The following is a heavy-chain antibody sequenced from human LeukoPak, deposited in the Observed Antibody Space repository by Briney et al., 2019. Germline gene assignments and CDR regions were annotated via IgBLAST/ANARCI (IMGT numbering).Heavy chain of an antibody. V-gene: IGHV4-34*01. D-gene: IGHD1-26*01. CDR3: ASLPSGSYHYYFDY. J-gene: IGHJ4*02. CDR2: INHSGST. CDR1: GFTFSSYA. Sequence: PGGSLRLSCAASGFTFSSYAMSWVRQPPGKGLEWIGEINHSGSTNYNPSLKSRVTISVDTSKNQFSLKLSSVTAADTAVYYCASLPSGSYHYYFDYWGQGTLVTVSS.